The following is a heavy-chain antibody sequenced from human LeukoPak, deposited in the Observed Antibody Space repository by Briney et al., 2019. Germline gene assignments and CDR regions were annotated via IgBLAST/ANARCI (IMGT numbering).Heavy chain of an antibody. CDR3: ASPASGSYSSFDY. CDR2: INSDGSST. J-gene: IGHJ4*02. V-gene: IGHV3-74*01. D-gene: IGHD1-26*01. Sequence: PGGSLRLSCAASGFTFSSYWMHWVRQAPGKGLVWVSRINSDGSSTSYADSVKGRFTISRDNAKNSLYPQMSSLRAEDTAVYYCASPASGSYSSFDYWGQGTLVTVSS. CDR1: GFTFSSYW.